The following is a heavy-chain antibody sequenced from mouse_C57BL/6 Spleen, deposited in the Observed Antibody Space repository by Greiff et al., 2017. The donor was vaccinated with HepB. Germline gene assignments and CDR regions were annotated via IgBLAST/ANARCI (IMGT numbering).Heavy chain of an antibody. J-gene: IGHJ2*01. V-gene: IGHV1-64*01. CDR1: GYTFTSYW. D-gene: IGHD1-1*01. CDR2: IHPNSGST. CDR3: ASYYGSYYFDY. Sequence: QVHVKQPGAELVKPGASVKLSCKASGYTFTSYWMHWVKQRPGQGLEWIGMIHPNSGSTNYNEKFKSKATLTVDKSSSTAYMQLSSLTSEDSAVYYCASYYGSYYFDYWGQGTTLTVSS.